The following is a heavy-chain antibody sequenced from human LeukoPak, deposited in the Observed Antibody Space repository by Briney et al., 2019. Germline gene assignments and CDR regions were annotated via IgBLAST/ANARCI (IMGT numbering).Heavy chain of an antibody. V-gene: IGHV3-23*01. CDR2: ISGSGGST. J-gene: IGHJ4*02. CDR3: AKIEWELLGVDY. D-gene: IGHD1-26*01. Sequence: PGGSLTLSCAASGFTFSSYAMSWVRQAPGKGLEWVSAISGSGGSTYYADSVKGRFTISIDNSNNTLYLQMNSLRAEDTAVYYCAKIEWELLGVDYWGQGTLVTVSS. CDR1: GFTFSSYA.